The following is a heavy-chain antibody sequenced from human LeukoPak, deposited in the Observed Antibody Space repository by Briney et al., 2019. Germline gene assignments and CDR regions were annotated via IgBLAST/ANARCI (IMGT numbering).Heavy chain of an antibody. CDR3: STTHYNFGDLDH. Sequence: GGSLRLSCAASGFIFSSAWMSWVRQAPGKGLEWVGHIKTKTDGGTTDYAAPVKGRFTIPRDDSKNTVYLQMNSLKTEDTAVYYCSTTHYNFGDLDHWGQGTLVTVSS. D-gene: IGHD3/OR15-3a*01. J-gene: IGHJ4*02. CDR2: IKTKTDGGTT. V-gene: IGHV3-15*01. CDR1: GFIFSSAW.